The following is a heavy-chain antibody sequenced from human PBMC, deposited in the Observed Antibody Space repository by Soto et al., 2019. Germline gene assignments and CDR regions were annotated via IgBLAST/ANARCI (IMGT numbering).Heavy chain of an antibody. Sequence: QVQLVESGGGLVKPGGSLRLSCAASRFTFSDYYMSWIRQAPGKGLEWVSYISSSSSYTNYADSVKGRFTISRDNAKNSLYLQMNSLRAEDTAVYYCARGRRWLQSVFDYWGQGTLVTVSS. V-gene: IGHV3-11*06. D-gene: IGHD5-12*01. CDR3: ARGRRWLQSVFDY. J-gene: IGHJ4*02. CDR2: ISSSSSYT. CDR1: RFTFSDYY.